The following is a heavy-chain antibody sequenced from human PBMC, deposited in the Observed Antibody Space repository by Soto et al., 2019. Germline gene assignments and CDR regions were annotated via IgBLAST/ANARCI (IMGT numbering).Heavy chain of an antibody. Sequence: SETLCLTCTVSGGSISSYYWSWIRQPPGKGLEWIGYIYYSGYTNYNPSLKSRVTISVDTSKNQFSLKLSSVTAADTAVYYCARVLFGRGNWFDPWGQGTLVTVSS. CDR1: GGSISSYY. V-gene: IGHV4-59*01. CDR3: ARVLFGRGNWFDP. J-gene: IGHJ5*02. D-gene: IGHD3-3*01. CDR2: IYYSGYT.